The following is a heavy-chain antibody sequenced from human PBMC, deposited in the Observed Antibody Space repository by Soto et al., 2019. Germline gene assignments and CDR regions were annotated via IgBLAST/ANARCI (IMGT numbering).Heavy chain of an antibody. D-gene: IGHD2-8*01. CDR2: ISSGSAYI. Sequence: PGGSLRLSCAASGFTFDTYNMNWVRQAPGKGLEWVSTISSGSAYIYYADSVKGRFTISRDNAKNSLYLQMNSLRAEDTAVYYCARLMSFSLDPWGQGTLVTVSS. CDR1: GFTFDTYN. CDR3: ARLMSFSLDP. J-gene: IGHJ5*02. V-gene: IGHV3-21*01.